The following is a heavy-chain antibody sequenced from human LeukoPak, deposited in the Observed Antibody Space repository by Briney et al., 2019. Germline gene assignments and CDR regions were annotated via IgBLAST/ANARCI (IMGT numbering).Heavy chain of an antibody. D-gene: IGHD3-10*01. CDR3: ARAGTHYGSSGDAFDI. J-gene: IGHJ3*02. CDR1: GGTFSSYA. CDR2: IIPIFGTA. V-gene: IGHV1-69*13. Sequence: SVKVSCKASGGTFSSYAISWVRQAPGQGLEWMGGIIPIFGTANYAQKFQGRVTITADESTSTAYMELSSLRSEDTAVCYCARAGTHYGSSGDAFDIWGQGTMVTVSS.